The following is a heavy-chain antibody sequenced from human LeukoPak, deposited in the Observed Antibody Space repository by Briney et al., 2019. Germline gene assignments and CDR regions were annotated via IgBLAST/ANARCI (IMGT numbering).Heavy chain of an antibody. Sequence: GGSLRLSCADSGFTFSSYGMHWVRQTPGRGVEWVAVISYDGSNKYYVDSVKGLFTISRDNSKNTLYLQMNSLRAEDTAVYYCAKAYLRSTDAFDIWGQGTMVTVSS. CDR1: GFTFSSYG. CDR3: AKAYLRSTDAFDI. CDR2: ISYDGSNK. V-gene: IGHV3-30*18. J-gene: IGHJ3*02. D-gene: IGHD2-2*02.